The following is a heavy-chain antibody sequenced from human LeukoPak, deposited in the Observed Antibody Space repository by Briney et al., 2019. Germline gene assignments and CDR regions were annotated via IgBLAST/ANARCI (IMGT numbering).Heavy chain of an antibody. Sequence: ASVKVSCKASGYTFTNYGISWVRQAPGQGLEWMGWISAYSGNRNYAQKVQGRVTMTTDRSTSTAYMELRSLRSDDTAVYYCARHDGSELVFDYWGQGTLVTVSS. V-gene: IGHV1-18*01. CDR1: GYTFTNYG. CDR3: ARHDGSELVFDY. D-gene: IGHD1-26*01. CDR2: ISAYSGNR. J-gene: IGHJ4*02.